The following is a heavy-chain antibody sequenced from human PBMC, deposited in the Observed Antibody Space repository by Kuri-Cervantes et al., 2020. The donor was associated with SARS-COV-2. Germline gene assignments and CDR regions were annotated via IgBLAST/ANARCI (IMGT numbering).Heavy chain of an antibody. CDR3: ARRAYCSSTSCSYNWFDP. Sequence: SQTLSLTCAVSGGSISSGGYYWSWIRQSPGKGLAWIGYIYYSGNTYYNPSLKSRVTISVDTSKNQFSLKLSSVTAADTAVYYCARRAYCSSTSCSYNWFDPWGQGTLVTVSS. D-gene: IGHD2-2*01. CDR1: GGSISSGGYY. J-gene: IGHJ5*02. V-gene: IGHV4-30-2*06. CDR2: IYYSGNT.